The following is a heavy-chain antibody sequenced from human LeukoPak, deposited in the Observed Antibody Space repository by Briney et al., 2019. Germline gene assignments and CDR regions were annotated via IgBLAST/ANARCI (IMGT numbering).Heavy chain of an antibody. J-gene: IGHJ4*02. CDR1: GYTFTSYG. V-gene: IGHV1-18*01. Sequence: ASVKVSCKASGYTFTSYGISWVRQAPGQGLEWMGWISAYNGNTNYAQKLQGRVTMTTDTSTSTAYMELRSLRSDDAAVYYCARDFEYYDSSGYYWDYWGQGTLVTVSS. CDR3: ARDFEYYDSSGYYWDY. CDR2: ISAYNGNT. D-gene: IGHD3-22*01.